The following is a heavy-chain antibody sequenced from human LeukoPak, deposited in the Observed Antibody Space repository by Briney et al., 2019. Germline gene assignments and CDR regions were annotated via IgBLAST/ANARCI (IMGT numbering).Heavy chain of an antibody. D-gene: IGHD2-15*01. CDR2: IYYSGGT. Sequence: SETLSLTCSASGGSISSVTYHWAWIRQSPGEGLVWIGNIYYSGGTYYKPSLKSRVTISIDTSKNQFFLTLKSVTAADTAVYFCARHGDGGLHYWGQGTLVTVSS. CDR1: GGSISSVTYH. V-gene: IGHV4-39*01. J-gene: IGHJ4*02. CDR3: ARHGDGGLHY.